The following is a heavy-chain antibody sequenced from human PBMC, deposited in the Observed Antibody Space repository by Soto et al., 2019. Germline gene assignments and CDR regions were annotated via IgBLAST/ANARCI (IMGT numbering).Heavy chain of an antibody. J-gene: IGHJ6*02. V-gene: IGHV5-51*01. Sequence: GESLKISCKGSGYTFTNYWIGWVRQMPGKGLEWMGIIYPGDSDTKYNPSFQGQVTISADKSITTTYLQWISLKASDTAIYYGAASIFYYGMDVWGQGTTVTAP. CDR2: IYPGDSDT. CDR3: AASIFYYGMDV. CDR1: GYTFTNYW.